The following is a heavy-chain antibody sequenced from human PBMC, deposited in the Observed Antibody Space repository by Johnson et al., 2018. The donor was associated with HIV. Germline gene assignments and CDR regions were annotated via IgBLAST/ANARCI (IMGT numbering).Heavy chain of an antibody. J-gene: IGHJ3*02. CDR2: ISYDGSYK. D-gene: IGHD1-26*01. CDR3: ARDKGEYYDAFDI. Sequence: QVQLVESGGGLIQPGGSLRLSCAASGFTVSSNYMSWVRQAPGKGLEWVAVISYDGSYKYSADSLKGRFTISRDNSKNTLYLQMNSLRAEDTAVYYCARDKGEYYDAFDIWGQGTMVTVSS. CDR1: GFTVSSNY. V-gene: IGHV3-30*03.